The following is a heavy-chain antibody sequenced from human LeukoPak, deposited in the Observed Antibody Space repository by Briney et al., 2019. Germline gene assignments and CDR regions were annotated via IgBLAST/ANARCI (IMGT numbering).Heavy chain of an antibody. D-gene: IGHD3-22*01. J-gene: IGHJ4*02. CDR2: INEDGSEK. V-gene: IGHV3-7*01. CDR1: GYSISSGYY. CDR3: ARNEDYSDSTGYYSTFYLDC. Sequence: ETLSLTCTVSGYSISSGYYWGWIRPPPGKGLEWVANINEDGSEKYYVDSVKGRFTISRDNGKNALYLQMKSLRAEDTAVYYCARNEDYSDSTGYYSTFYLDCWGQGTLVTVSS.